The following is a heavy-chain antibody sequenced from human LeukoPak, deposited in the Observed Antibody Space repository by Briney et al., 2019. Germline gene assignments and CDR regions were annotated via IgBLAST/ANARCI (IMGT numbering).Heavy chain of an antibody. CDR1: GFTFSSYG. J-gene: IGHJ4*02. V-gene: IGHV3-30*18. CDR2: ISYDGSNK. CDR3: AKDHHAVVITSFDY. Sequence: PGGSLRLSCAASGFTFSSYGMHWVRQAPGKGLEWVAVISYDGSNKYYADSVKGRFTISRDNSKNTLFLHMNSLRAEDTAVYYCAKDHHAVVITSFDYWGQGTLVTVSS. D-gene: IGHD3-22*01.